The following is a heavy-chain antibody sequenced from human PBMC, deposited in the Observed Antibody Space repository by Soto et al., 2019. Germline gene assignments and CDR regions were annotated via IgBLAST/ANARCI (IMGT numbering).Heavy chain of an antibody. Sequence: DVQLLESGGGLEQPGGSLRLSCAASGFTFNSFAMNWVRQAPGRGLEWVSSISGSGGSTYHADSVKGRFTISRDNSKNTLYLQMSSLRVEDTAVYYCAKGAMGRGIIWWFDPWGHGTLVTVSS. CDR1: GFTFNSFA. V-gene: IGHV3-23*01. CDR3: AKGAMGRGIIWWFDP. J-gene: IGHJ5*02. D-gene: IGHD3-10*01. CDR2: ISGSGGST.